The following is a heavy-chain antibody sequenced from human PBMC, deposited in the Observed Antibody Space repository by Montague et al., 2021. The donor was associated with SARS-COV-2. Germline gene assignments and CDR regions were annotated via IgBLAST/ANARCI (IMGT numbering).Heavy chain of an antibody. Sequence: SETLSLTCSVSDFSISSGYYWGWIRQTPGKGLEWIGSRYQNGATYYSPSLKRPVTILPDTSKNQFSLSLTSVTAADTAVYYCARSGVGIFDFSYFDSWGQGSLVIVSS. CDR3: ARSGVGIFDFSYFDS. J-gene: IGHJ4*02. CDR1: DFSISSGYY. CDR2: RYQNGAT. V-gene: IGHV4-38-2*02. D-gene: IGHD3-3*01.